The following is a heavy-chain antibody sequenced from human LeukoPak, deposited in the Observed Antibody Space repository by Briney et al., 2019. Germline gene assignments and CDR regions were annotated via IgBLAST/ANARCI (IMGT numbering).Heavy chain of an antibody. CDR1: GGSISSYY. D-gene: IGHD2-21*02. CDR2: IYYSGST. Sequence: SETLSLTCTVSGGSISSYYWSWIRQPPGKGLEWIGYIYYSGSTNYNPSLKSRVTISVDTSKNQFSLKLSSVTAADTAVYYCARHPSTYRGGDCYSFWFDPWGQGTLVTVSS. CDR3: ARHPSTYRGGDCYSFWFDP. J-gene: IGHJ5*02. V-gene: IGHV4-59*08.